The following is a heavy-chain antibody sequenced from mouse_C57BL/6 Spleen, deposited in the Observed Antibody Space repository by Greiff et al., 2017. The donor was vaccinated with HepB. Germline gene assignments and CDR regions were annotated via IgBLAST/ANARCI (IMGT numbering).Heavy chain of an antibody. CDR3: ARVDYYGSSYEGFAY. D-gene: IGHD1-1*01. Sequence: EVKLMESGGGLVKPGGSLKLSCAASGFTFSSYAMSWVRQTPEKRLEWVATISDGGSYTYYPDNVKGRFTFSRDNAKSNLYLQMSHLKSEDTAMYYCARVDYYGSSYEGFAYWGQGTLVTVSA. J-gene: IGHJ3*01. CDR1: GFTFSSYA. V-gene: IGHV5-4*03. CDR2: ISDGGSYT.